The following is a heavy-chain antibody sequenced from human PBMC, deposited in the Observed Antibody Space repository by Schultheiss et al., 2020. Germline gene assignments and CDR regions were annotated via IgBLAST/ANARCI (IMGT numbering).Heavy chain of an antibody. J-gene: IGHJ4*02. CDR3: ARGLIVVVPAAMIH. V-gene: IGHV4-4*07. CDR1: GGSISSYY. Sequence: SETLSLTCTVSGGSISSYYWSWIRQPAGKGLEWIGRIYTSGSTNYNPSLKSRVTMSVDTSKNQFSLKLSSVTAADTAVYYCARGLIVVVPAAMIHWGQGTLVTVSS. D-gene: IGHD2-2*01. CDR2: IYTSGST.